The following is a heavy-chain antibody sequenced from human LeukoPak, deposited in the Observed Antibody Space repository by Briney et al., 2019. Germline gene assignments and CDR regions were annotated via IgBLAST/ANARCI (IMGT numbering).Heavy chain of an antibody. Sequence: PGGSLRLSCAASGFTFSSYEMNWVRQGPGKGLEWVSYINSSESTIYYADSVKGRFTISRDNSKNTLYLQMNSLRAEDTAVYYCAKDLWWFGEFPNVFDIWGQGTMVTVSS. CDR2: INSSESTI. V-gene: IGHV3-48*03. D-gene: IGHD3-10*01. J-gene: IGHJ3*02. CDR3: AKDLWWFGEFPNVFDI. CDR1: GFTFSSYE.